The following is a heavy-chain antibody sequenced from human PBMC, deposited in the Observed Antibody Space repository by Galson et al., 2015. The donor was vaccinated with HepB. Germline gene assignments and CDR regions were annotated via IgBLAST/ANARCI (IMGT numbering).Heavy chain of an antibody. V-gene: IGHV3-33*08. CDR3: ARDPSIAAAGWRYYYYGMDV. CDR2: IWYDGSNK. CDR1: GFTFSSYG. J-gene: IGHJ6*02. Sequence: SLRLSCAASGFTFSSYGMHWVRQAPGKGLEWVAVIWYDGSNKYYADSVKGRFTISRDNSKNTLYLQMNSLRAEDTAVYYCARDPSIAAAGWRYYYYGMDVWGQGTTVTVSS. D-gene: IGHD6-13*01.